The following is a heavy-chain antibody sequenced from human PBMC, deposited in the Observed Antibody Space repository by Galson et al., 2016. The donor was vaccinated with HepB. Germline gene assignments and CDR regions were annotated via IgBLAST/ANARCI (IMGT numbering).Heavy chain of an antibody. V-gene: IGHV3-7*01. CDR2: INQDGNDI. CDR1: GFTISIYW. D-gene: IGHD2-21*01. J-gene: IGHJ4*02. CDR3: EAYCDGGDCHGVEK. Sequence: SLRLSCAASGFTISIYWMTWVRQAPGKGLEWVANINQDGNDINYVDSVRGRFFISRDNAENSLFLQMNSLGGDDTALYYCEAYCDGGDCHGVEKWGQGTLVTVSS.